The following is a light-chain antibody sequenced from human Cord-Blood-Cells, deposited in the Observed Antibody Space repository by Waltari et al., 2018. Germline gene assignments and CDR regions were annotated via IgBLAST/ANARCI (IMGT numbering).Light chain of an antibody. CDR3: CSYAGSYTWV. V-gene: IGLV2-11*01. Sequence: QSALTQPRSVSGSPGQSVTISCTGTSSDVGGYNYVSWYQQHPGKAPKLMIYDVSERPSAVPDRFSGSTSGNTASLTISGLQAEDEADYYCCSYAGSYTWVFGGGTKLTVL. J-gene: IGLJ3*02. CDR2: DVS. CDR1: SSDVGGYNY.